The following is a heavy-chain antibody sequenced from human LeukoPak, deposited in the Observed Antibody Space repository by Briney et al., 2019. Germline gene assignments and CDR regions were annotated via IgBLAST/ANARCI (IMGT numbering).Heavy chain of an antibody. V-gene: IGHV4-34*01. CDR1: GGSFSGYY. CDR2: INHSGST. Sequence: PSETLSLTCAVYGGSFSGYYWSWIRQPPGKGLEWIGEINHSGSTNYNPSLKSRVTISADTSKNQFSLKLTSVTAADTAVYYCAQSPWTEYFQYWGQGTLVTVSS. J-gene: IGHJ1*01. CDR3: AQSPWTEYFQY. D-gene: IGHD5-12*01.